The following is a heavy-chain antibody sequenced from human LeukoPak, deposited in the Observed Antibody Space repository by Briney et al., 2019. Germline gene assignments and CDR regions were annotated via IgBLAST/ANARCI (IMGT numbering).Heavy chain of an antibody. CDR2: IHYSGST. CDR3: ARQGAVSQKINWFDP. D-gene: IGHD4/OR15-4a*01. CDR1: GGSISSYY. Sequence: PSETLSLTCTVSGGSISSYYWYWIRQPPGKGLEWIGYIHYSGSTNYNPSLKSRVTISVDTSKNQFSLKLSSVTAADTAVYYCARQGAVSQKINWFDPWGQGTLVTVSS. J-gene: IGHJ5*02. V-gene: IGHV4-59*01.